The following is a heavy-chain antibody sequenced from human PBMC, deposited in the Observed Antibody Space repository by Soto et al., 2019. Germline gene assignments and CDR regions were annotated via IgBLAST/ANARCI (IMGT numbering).Heavy chain of an antibody. CDR2: ISGSGDSSGST. D-gene: IGHD3-10*01. J-gene: IGHJ5*02. Sequence: EVQLLESGGGSVQPGGSLRLSCAASGFTFSSYAMSWVRQAPGKGLEWVSTISGSGDSSGSTYYADSVKGRFTISRDNSKNTLYLQMNSLRAEDTAVYYCAKDPKRGSGAINWFDPWGQGTLVTVSS. V-gene: IGHV3-23*01. CDR1: GFTFSSYA. CDR3: AKDPKRGSGAINWFDP.